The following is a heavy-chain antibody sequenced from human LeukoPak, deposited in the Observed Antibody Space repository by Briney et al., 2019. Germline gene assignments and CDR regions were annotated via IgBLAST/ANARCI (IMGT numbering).Heavy chain of an antibody. J-gene: IGHJ4*02. Sequence: SQTLLLTCAISGDSVSSNSVTWNWIRQSPSRGLEWLARTYYRSKWYNDYAVSVEGRITINPDTSKNQFSLQLNSVTPEDTAMYYCTRARGGSLDYWGQGTPVTVSS. CDR2: TYYRSKWYN. CDR3: TRARGGSLDY. D-gene: IGHD2-15*01. CDR1: GDSVSSNSVT. V-gene: IGHV6-1*01.